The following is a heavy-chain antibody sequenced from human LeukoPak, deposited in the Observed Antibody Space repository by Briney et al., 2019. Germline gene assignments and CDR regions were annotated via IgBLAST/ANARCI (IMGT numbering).Heavy chain of an antibody. CDR1: GDSVSSNSAV. V-gene: IGHV6-1*01. Sequence: SQTLSLTCAISGDSVSSNSAVWNWIRQSPSRGLEWLGRTYYRSKWYNDYAVSVKSRITINPDTSKNQFSLQLNSVTPEDTAVYYCARDSRGWYGDYYYYGMDVWGQGTTVTVPS. CDR2: TYYRSKWYN. CDR3: ARDSRGWYGDYYYYGMDV. J-gene: IGHJ6*02. D-gene: IGHD6-19*01.